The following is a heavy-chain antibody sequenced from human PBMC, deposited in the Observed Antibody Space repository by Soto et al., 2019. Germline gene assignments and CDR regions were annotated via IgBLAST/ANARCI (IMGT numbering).Heavy chain of an antibody. CDR3: ARQPDIVVVSAAIGFDP. D-gene: IGHD2-2*01. CDR2: IYYSGST. CDR1: GGSISSGGYY. Sequence: SETLSLTCTVSGGSISSGGYYWSWIRQHPGKGLEWIGYIYYSGSTYYNPSLKSRVTISVDTSKNQFSLKLSSVTAADTAVYYCARQPDIVVVSAAIGFDPWGQGTLVTVSS. V-gene: IGHV4-31*03. J-gene: IGHJ5*02.